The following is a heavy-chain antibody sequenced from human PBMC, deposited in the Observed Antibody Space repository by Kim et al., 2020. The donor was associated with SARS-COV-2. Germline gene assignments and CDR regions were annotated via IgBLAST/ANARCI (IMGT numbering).Heavy chain of an antibody. J-gene: IGHJ5*02. CDR2: IYNSGST. D-gene: IGHD6-19*01. CDR1: GGSISSSSYY. V-gene: IGHV4-39*01. CDR3: ARQYSSLGKWFDP. Sequence: SETLSLTCTVSGGSISSSSYYWGWIRQPPGKGLEWIGNIYNSGSTNSNPSLKSRVTISVDTSKNQFSLKLSSVTAADTAVYYCARQYSSLGKWFDPWCQGTLVTVSS.